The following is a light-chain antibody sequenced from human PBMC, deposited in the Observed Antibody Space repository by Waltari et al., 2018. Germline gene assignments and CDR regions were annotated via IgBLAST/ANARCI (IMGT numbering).Light chain of an antibody. V-gene: IGKV3-20*01. Sequence: IVLTQSPGPLSLSPGERATLSCRASQSIGIYLAWYQQKPGQAPRLLMYHASTRTTGMPDRFSGGGSETDFSLTSSRLEPEDFAVYYCQKYESLPATFGQGTKVEIK. CDR3: QKYESLPAT. J-gene: IGKJ1*01. CDR1: QSIGIY. CDR2: HAS.